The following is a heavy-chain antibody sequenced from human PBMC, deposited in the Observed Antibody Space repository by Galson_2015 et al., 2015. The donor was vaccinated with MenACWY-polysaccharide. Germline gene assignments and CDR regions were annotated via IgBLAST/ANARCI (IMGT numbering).Heavy chain of an antibody. CDR3: AKDRTAAASDGDY. D-gene: IGHD6-13*01. CDR2: IRYDGRDT. J-gene: IGHJ4*02. Sequence: SLRLSCAASGFTFSSYGMRWVRQAPGKGLKWVAFIRYDGRDTYYADSVKGRFTLSRDNSKNTLYLQMDSLRAEDTAVYYCAKDRTAAASDGDYWGQGTLVTVSS. V-gene: IGHV3-30*02. CDR1: GFTFSSYG.